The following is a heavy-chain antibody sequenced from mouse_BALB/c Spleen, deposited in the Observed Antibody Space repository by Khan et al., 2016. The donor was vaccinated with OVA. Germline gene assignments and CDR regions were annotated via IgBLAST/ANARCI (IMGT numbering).Heavy chain of an antibody. Sequence: VQLQQSGPELVKPGASVKVSCKATGYSFTDYNMFWVKQSHGKSLEWIGYIDPYNVGTSYNQKFKGKATLTVDKSSSTAFMHLSSLTSEDSAVFYCVRTDSYSSSYYFDYWGQGTTLTVSS. CDR1: GYSFTDYN. J-gene: IGHJ2*01. D-gene: IGHD1-1*01. CDR2: IDPYNVGT. CDR3: VRTDSYSSSYYFDY. V-gene: IGHV1S135*01.